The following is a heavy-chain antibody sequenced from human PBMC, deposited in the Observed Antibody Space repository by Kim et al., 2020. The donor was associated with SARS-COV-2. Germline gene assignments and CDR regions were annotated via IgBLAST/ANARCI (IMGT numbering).Heavy chain of an antibody. CDR3: ARVSISDYWFDP. CDR2: IYYSGST. J-gene: IGHJ5*02. V-gene: IGHV4-31*03. CDR1: GGSISSGGYY. D-gene: IGHD3-3*02. Sequence: SETLSLTCTVSGGSISSGGYYWSWIRQHPGKGLEWIGYIYYSGSTYYNPSLKSRVTISVDTSKNQFSLKLSSVTAADTAVYYCARVSISDYWFDPWGQGTLVTVSS.